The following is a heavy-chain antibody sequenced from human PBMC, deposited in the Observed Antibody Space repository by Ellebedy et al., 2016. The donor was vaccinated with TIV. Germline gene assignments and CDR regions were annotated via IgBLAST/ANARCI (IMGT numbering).Heavy chain of an antibody. CDR3: AREFHSYGYAFDI. Sequence: GGSLRLXXAASGFTFSSYAMSWVRQAPGKGLEWVSAISGSGGSTYYADSVKGRFTISRDNSKNTLYLQMNSLRAEDAAVYYCAREFHSYGYAFDIWGQGTMVTVSS. CDR1: GFTFSSYA. CDR2: ISGSGGST. J-gene: IGHJ3*02. D-gene: IGHD5-18*01. V-gene: IGHV3-23*01.